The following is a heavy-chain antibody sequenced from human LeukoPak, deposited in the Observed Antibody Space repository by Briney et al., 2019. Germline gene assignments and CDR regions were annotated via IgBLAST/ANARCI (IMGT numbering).Heavy chain of an antibody. J-gene: IGHJ4*02. Sequence: ASVKVSCKASGYTFTGYYMHWVRQAPGQRLEWMGRINPNSGGTNYAQKFQGRVTMTRDTSISTAYMELSRLRSDDTAVYYCATSRYTAMVSFDYWGPGTLVTVSS. V-gene: IGHV1-2*06. CDR1: GYTFTGYY. D-gene: IGHD5-18*01. CDR3: ATSRYTAMVSFDY. CDR2: INPNSGGT.